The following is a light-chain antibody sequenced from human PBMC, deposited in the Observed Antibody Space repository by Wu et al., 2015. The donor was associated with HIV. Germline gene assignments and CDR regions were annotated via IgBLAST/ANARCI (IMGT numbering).Light chain of an antibody. J-gene: IGKJ2*01. CDR2: ETP. CDR3: QRYGSSPYT. CDR1: QSVSSSY. V-gene: IGKV3-20*01. Sequence: EIVLTQSPGTLSLSPGERAILSCRASQSVSSSYLAWYQQKPGQAPRLLIYETPSRATGIPYRFSGSGSGTDFTLTISRLEPEDFTVYYCQRYGSSPYTFGQGTKLEIK.